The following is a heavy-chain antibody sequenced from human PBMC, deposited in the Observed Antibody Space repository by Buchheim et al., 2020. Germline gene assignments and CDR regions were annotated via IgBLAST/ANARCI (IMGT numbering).Heavy chain of an antibody. V-gene: IGHV3-33*01. J-gene: IGHJ4*02. D-gene: IGHD6-19*01. CDR3: ARDPPNSGWALDY. Sequence: QVQLVESGGGVVQPGESLRLSCAASGFAFNTHAMHWVRQAPGKGLEWVAFIWYDGSEKHYIDSVKGRFSISRDNSKNTLYLEMNSLRGEDTAVYYCARDPPNSGWALDYWGQGT. CDR1: GFAFNTHA. CDR2: IWYDGSEK.